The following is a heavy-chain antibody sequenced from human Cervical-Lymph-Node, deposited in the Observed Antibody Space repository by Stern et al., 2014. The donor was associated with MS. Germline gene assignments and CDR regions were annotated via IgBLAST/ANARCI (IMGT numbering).Heavy chain of an antibody. CDR3: ARVTGRGTRQNWFDS. CDR1: GGSVSSKY. CDR2: IYSDGST. J-gene: IGHJ5*01. D-gene: IGHD1-26*01. Sequence: QVQLQESGPGLVKPSETVSLTCAVSGGSVSSKYWNWIRQPTGKGLEWIGYIYSDGSTNYNPSLKSRVVISLDTSTNQFSLSLTSVTAADTAVYYCARVTGRGTRQNWFDSWGQGTLVTVSS. V-gene: IGHV4-59*02.